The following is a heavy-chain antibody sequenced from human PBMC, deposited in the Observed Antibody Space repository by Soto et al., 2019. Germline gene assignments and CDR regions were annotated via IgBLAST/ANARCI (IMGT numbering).Heavy chain of an antibody. Sequence: QVQLVQSGAEMKKPGSSVNVSCKASGGTFSTYTITWVRQAPGLGLEWMGRIIPILGMPNYAQKFQGRVTITADKSTNTVYMELNNLRSEDTAVYYCARAPYGDRLDYWGQGTLVTVSS. J-gene: IGHJ4*02. V-gene: IGHV1-69*02. CDR2: IIPILGMP. CDR1: GGTFSTYT. CDR3: ARAPYGDRLDY. D-gene: IGHD4-17*01.